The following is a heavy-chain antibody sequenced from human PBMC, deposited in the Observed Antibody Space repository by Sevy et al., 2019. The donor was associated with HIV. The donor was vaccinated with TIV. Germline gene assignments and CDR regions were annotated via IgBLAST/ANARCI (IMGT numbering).Heavy chain of an antibody. J-gene: IGHJ6*02. V-gene: IGHV3-30-3*01. CDR2: ISYDGSNK. CDR1: GFTFSSYA. Sequence: GGSLRLSCAASGFTFSSYAMHWVRQAPGKGLEWVAVISYDGSNKYYADSVKGRFTISRDNSKNTLYLQMNSQRAEDTAVYYCARDRHSSSWYAYYYYYGMDVSGQGTTVTVSS. D-gene: IGHD6-13*01. CDR3: ARDRHSSSWYAYYYYYGMDV.